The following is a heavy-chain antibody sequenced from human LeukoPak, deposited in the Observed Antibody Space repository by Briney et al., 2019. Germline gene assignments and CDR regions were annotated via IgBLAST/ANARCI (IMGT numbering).Heavy chain of an antibody. D-gene: IGHD1-26*01. Sequence: PSETQSLTCSVWGGSISIYYWSWIRQPPGKGLEWIGYIYYSGSTNYNPSLKSRVTISVDTSKNQFSLKLSSVTAADTAVYYCARSRYSGSYYYYYGMDVWGQGTTVTVSS. CDR3: ARSRYSGSYYYYYGMDV. CDR1: GGSISIYY. J-gene: IGHJ6*02. CDR2: IYYSGST. V-gene: IGHV4-59*01.